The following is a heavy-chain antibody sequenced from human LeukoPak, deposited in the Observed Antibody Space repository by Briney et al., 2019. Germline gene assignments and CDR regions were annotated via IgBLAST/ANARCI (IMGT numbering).Heavy chain of an antibody. CDR1: EFTFSSYS. D-gene: IGHD3-3*01. V-gene: IGHV3-48*01. CDR3: AKDRGFWSGYSFDY. J-gene: IGHJ4*02. Sequence: GGPLRLSCAASEFTFSSYSMNWVRQAPGKGLEWVSYITNSGNSKSYADSVKGRFTISRDNTKNTLYLQMNSLRAEDTAVYYCAKDRGFWSGYSFDYWGQGTLVTVSS. CDR2: ITNSGNSK.